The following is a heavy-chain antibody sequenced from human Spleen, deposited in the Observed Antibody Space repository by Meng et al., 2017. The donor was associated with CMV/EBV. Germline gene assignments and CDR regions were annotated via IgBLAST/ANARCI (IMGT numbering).Heavy chain of an antibody. V-gene: IGHV3-48*03. Sequence: GESLKISCAASGFTFHTYEMNWVRQPPGKGLEWVSFISRSGDVIYYADSVKGRFTVSRDNAKNSLYLQMNGLRAEDTAVYYCARGGGEYWGQGTLVTVSS. J-gene: IGHJ4*02. CDR3: ARGGGEY. CDR2: ISRSGDVI. CDR1: GFTFHTYE. D-gene: IGHD4-23*01.